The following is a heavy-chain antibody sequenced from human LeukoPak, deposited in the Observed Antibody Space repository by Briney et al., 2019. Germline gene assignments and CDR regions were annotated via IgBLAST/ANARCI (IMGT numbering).Heavy chain of an antibody. V-gene: IGHV1-2*02. CDR3: ASSSSWSNWFDP. D-gene: IGHD6-13*01. CDR2: INPNSGGT. J-gene: IGHJ5*02. Sequence: ASVKVSCKASGCTFTGYYMHWVRQAPGQGLEWMGWINPNSGGTNYAQKFQGRVTMTRDTSISTAYMELSRLRSDDTAVYYCASSSSWSNWFDPWGQGTLVTVSS. CDR1: GCTFTGYY.